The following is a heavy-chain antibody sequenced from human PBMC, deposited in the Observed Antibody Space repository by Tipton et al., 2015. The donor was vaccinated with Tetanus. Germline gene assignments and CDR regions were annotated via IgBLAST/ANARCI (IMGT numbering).Heavy chain of an antibody. Sequence: TLSLTCTVSGGSISSYYWSWIRQPPGKGLEWIGYIYYSGSTNYNPSLKSRVTISVDTSKNQFSLKLSSVTAADTAVYYCARRHGRAYCGGDCYSYFDYWGQGTLVTVSS. J-gene: IGHJ4*02. CDR1: GGSISSYY. CDR3: ARRHGRAYCGGDCYSYFDY. CDR2: IYYSGST. D-gene: IGHD2-21*02. V-gene: IGHV4-59*01.